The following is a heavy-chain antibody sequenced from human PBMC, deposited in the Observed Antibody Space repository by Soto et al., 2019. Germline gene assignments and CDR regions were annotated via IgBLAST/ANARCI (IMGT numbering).Heavy chain of an antibody. Sequence: QVQLVESGGGVVQPGRFLRLSCAASGFTFSSYGMHWVRQAPGKGLEWVAVISYDGSNKYYADSVKGRFTISRDNSKNTLYLQMNSLRAEDTAVYYCAKDRQEGAPFDYWGQGTLVTVSS. CDR3: AKDRQEGAPFDY. J-gene: IGHJ4*02. V-gene: IGHV3-30*18. CDR2: ISYDGSNK. CDR1: GFTFSSYG.